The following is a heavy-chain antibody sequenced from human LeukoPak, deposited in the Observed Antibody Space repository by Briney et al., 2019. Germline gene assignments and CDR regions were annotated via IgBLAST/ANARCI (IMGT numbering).Heavy chain of an antibody. D-gene: IGHD3-22*01. CDR3: ARDSGGSGYYYNPLPFDY. Sequence: GGSLGLSCAASGFTFDDYGMSWVRQAPGKGLEWVSGINWNGGSTGYADSVKGRFTISRDNAKNSLYLQMNSLRAEDTALYYCARDSGGSGYYYNPLPFDYWGQGTLVTVSS. V-gene: IGHV3-20*04. CDR1: GFTFDDYG. J-gene: IGHJ4*02. CDR2: INWNGGST.